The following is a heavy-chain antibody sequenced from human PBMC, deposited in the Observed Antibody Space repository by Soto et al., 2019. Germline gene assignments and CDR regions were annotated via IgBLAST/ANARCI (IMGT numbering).Heavy chain of an antibody. D-gene: IGHD3-22*01. CDR2: ISAYNGNT. CDR1: GYTFTSYG. J-gene: IGHJ5*02. V-gene: IGHV1-18*04. Sequence: GASVKVSCKASGYTFTSYGISWVRQAPGQGLEWMGWISAYNGNTNYAQKLQGRVTMTTDTSTSTAYMELRSLRSDDTAVYYCARETSNDSDYYDSVNWFDPWGQGTRVTVSS. CDR3: ARETSNDSDYYDSVNWFDP.